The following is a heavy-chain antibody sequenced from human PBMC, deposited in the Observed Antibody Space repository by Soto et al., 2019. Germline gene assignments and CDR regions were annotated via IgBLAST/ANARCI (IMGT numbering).Heavy chain of an antibody. Sequence: QVQLVESGGGVVQPGRSLRLSCAASAFTFSSYAMHWVRQAPGKGLEWVAVISSDGSNKYYADSVKGRFTISRDNSKNTLFLQMNTLRAEDTAVYYCARASLSGHDFRSGYYPYYYSYGMDVWGQGTPVTVSS. J-gene: IGHJ6*02. D-gene: IGHD3-3*01. CDR2: ISSDGSNK. CDR3: ARASLSGHDFRSGYYPYYYSYGMDV. V-gene: IGHV3-30-3*01. CDR1: AFTFSSYA.